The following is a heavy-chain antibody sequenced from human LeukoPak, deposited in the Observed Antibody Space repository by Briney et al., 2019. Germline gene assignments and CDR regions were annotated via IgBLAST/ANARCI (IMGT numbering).Heavy chain of an antibody. CDR2: IGRSVGAT. Sequence: PGGSLRLSCAASGFTFSSYAMSWVRQAHGKGLEWVSSIGRSVGATYYADSVKGRCTISRDNSKNTLYLQMNSLRAEDTAVYYCAKRDSAGLYYFVNWGQGTLVTVSS. V-gene: IGHV3-23*01. CDR3: AKRDSAGLYYFVN. J-gene: IGHJ4*02. CDR1: GFTFSSYA. D-gene: IGHD5-18*01.